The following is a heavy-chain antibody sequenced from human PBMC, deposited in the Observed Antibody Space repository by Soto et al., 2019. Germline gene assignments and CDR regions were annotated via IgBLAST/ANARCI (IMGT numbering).Heavy chain of an antibody. CDR3: ARQGTTLGVGMDWYLDL. J-gene: IGHJ2*01. V-gene: IGHV3-11*01. D-gene: IGHD3-3*01. Sequence: LRLSCAASGVTFSDYYMSWVRQAPGKGVEWLTYISSSGSIIKFADSVKGRFTISRDNAKRSLFLQMNSLRAEDTAGYYCARQGTTLGVGMDWYLDLWGRGTLVTVSS. CDR2: ISSSGSII. CDR1: GVTFSDYY.